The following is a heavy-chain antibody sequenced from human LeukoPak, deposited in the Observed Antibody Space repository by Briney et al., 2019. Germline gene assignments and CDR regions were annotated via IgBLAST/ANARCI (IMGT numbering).Heavy chain of an antibody. CDR3: ARDYYDSREEAFDI. CDR1: GGSIGSHY. V-gene: IGHV4-59*11. Sequence: SETLSLTCTVSGGSIGSHYWSWIRQPPGEGLEWIGYIYYSGTTSYNPSLKSRVTISVDTSKNQFSLKLSSVTAADTAVYYCARDYYDSREEAFDIWGLGTMVTVSS. D-gene: IGHD3-22*01. J-gene: IGHJ3*02. CDR2: IYYSGTT.